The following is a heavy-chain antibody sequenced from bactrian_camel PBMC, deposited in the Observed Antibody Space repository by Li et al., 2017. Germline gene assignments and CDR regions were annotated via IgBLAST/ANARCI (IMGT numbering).Heavy chain of an antibody. V-gene: IGHV3S53*01. Sequence: QVQLVESGGGSVQAGGSLRLSCEASGYTSADNPRRKCMAWFRQAPGKEREGIAHISTDGSTAYADSVKDRFTISKDNAKNTLYLEMNSLTLEDTGMYYCATALTCYLRATSAYRDWGQGTQVTVS. CDR3: ATALTCYLRATSAYRD. CDR1: GYTSADNPRRKC. D-gene: IGHD3*01. CDR2: ISTDGST. J-gene: IGHJ4*01.